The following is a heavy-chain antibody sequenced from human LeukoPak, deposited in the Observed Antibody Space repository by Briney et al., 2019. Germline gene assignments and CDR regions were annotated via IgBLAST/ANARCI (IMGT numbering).Heavy chain of an antibody. CDR1: GVSVSSYY. Sequence: SETLSLTCSVPGVSVSSYYWSWIRLPAGKGLEWIGRIYPSGTTHYNPSLKSRITMSVDTSKNQFSLKLTSVTAADTAVYYCADDYGDWGQGALVTVSS. V-gene: IGHV4-4*07. CDR2: IYPSGTT. J-gene: IGHJ4*02. CDR3: ADDYGD. D-gene: IGHD4-17*01.